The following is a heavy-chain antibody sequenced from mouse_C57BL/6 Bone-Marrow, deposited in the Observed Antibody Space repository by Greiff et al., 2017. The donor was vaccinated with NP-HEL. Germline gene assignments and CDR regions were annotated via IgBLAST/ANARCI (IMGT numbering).Heavy chain of an antibody. CDR2: ISDGGSYT. Sequence: EVMLVESGGGLVKPGGSLKLSCAASGFTFSSYAMSWVRQTPEKRLEWVATISDGGSYTYYPDNVKGRFTISRDNAKNNLYLQMSQLKSEDTAMYYCARGGRSFAYWGQGTLVTVSA. V-gene: IGHV5-4*03. CDR1: GFTFSSYA. D-gene: IGHD1-1*01. J-gene: IGHJ3*01. CDR3: ARGGRSFAY.